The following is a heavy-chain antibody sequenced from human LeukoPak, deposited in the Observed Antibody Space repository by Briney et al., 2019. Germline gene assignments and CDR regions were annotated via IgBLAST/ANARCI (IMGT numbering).Heavy chain of an antibody. J-gene: IGHJ4*02. CDR2: INPNSGGT. CDR3: ARGPTVVPAANLDY. CDR1: GYTFTGYY. Sequence: GASVKVSCKASGYTFTGYYVHWVRQAPGQGLEWVGWINPNSGGTNYAQKFQGRVTMTRDTSISTAYMELSRLRSDDTAVYYCARGPTVVPAANLDYWGQGTLVTVSS. V-gene: IGHV1-2*02. D-gene: IGHD2-2*01.